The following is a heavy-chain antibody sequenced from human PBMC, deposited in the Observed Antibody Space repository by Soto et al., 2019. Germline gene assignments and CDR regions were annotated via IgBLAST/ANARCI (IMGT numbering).Heavy chain of an antibody. Sequence: EVQLLESGGGLVQPGGSLRLSCAASGCTFGNYAVGWVRQAPGKGLDCVSVISGSGTTTYYADSVKGRFTISRDNSDNTLYLQMNSLRAEDTAVYYCAKAMATLSDFDSWGLGTLVTVSS. D-gene: IGHD5-12*01. CDR3: AKAMATLSDFDS. CDR2: ISGSGTTT. V-gene: IGHV3-23*01. J-gene: IGHJ4*02. CDR1: GCTFGNYA.